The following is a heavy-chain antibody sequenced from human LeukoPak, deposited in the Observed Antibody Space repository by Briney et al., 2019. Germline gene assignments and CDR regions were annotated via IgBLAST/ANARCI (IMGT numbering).Heavy chain of an antibody. CDR1: GFTFDDYA. Sequence: GGSLRLSCAASGFTFDDYAMHWVRHAPGKGLEWVSLISWDGGSTYYADSVKGRFTISRDNSKNSLYLQMNSLRAEDTALYYCAKDMAAYYYASGNIDYWGQGTLVTVSS. J-gene: IGHJ4*02. D-gene: IGHD3-10*01. V-gene: IGHV3-43D*03. CDR3: AKDMAAYYYASGNIDY. CDR2: ISWDGGST.